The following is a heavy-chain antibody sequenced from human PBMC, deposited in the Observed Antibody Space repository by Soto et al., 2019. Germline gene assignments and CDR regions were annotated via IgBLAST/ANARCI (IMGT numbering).Heavy chain of an antibody. V-gene: IGHV4-59*01. CDR2: IYYSGST. D-gene: IGHD3-22*01. CDR1: GGSISSYY. CDR3: ARGPYYYDSSGYYRRFSFYYYGMDV. J-gene: IGHJ6*02. Sequence: PSETLSLTCTVSGGSISSYYWSWIRQPPGKGLEWIGYIYYSGSTNYNPSLKSRVTISVDTSKNQFSLKLSPVTAADTAVYYCARGPYYYDSSGYYRRFSFYYYGMDVWGQGTTVTVSS.